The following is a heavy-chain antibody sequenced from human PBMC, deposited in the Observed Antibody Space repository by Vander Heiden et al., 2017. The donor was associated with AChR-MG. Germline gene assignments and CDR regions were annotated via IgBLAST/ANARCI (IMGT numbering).Heavy chain of an antibody. D-gene: IGHD6-25*01. CDR3: ARGSATFDP. Sequence: QVQLQQWGAGLLKPSEALSLTRAVYGGSFSGYYWSWIRQAPGKGLEWIGEINHSGSTNYNPSLKRRVTISVDTSKNQFSLKLSSVTAADTAVYYCARGSATFDPWGQGTLVTVSS. CDR1: GGSFSGYY. J-gene: IGHJ5*02. V-gene: IGHV4-34*01. CDR2: INHSGST.